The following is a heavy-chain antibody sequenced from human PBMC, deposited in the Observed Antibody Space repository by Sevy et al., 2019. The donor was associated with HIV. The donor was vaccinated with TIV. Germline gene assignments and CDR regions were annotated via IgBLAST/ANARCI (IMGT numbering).Heavy chain of an antibody. CDR2: ISGSGDNS. D-gene: IGHD3-22*01. V-gene: IGHV3-23*01. CDR1: GFTFSGYA. CDR3: AKGDFYYDSSGYYLFDY. Sequence: GRSLRLSCAASGFTFSGYAMSWVRQAPGKGLEWVSGISGSGDNSYYADSVKGRFTISRDNSKNTLYLQMNILRAEDTAVYYCAKGDFYYDSSGYYLFDYWGQGTLVTVSS. J-gene: IGHJ4*02.